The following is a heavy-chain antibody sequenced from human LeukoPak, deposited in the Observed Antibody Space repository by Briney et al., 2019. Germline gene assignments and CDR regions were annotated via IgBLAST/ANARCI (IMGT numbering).Heavy chain of an antibody. J-gene: IGHJ5*02. Sequence: GGSLTLSCAASGFTFSSYWMHWARHAPGKGLVWISRINSDGSSTSYADSVKGRFTISRDNAKNTLYLQMNSLRAEDTAVYYCVRLSWELGDGGVTWGQGTMVTVSS. D-gene: IGHD1-26*01. CDR1: GFTFSSYW. CDR2: INSDGSST. V-gene: IGHV3-74*01. CDR3: VRLSWELGDGGVT.